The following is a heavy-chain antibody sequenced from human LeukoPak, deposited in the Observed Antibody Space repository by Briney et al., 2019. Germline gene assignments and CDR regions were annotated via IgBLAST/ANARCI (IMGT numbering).Heavy chain of an antibody. CDR2: IKEDGSEK. CDR1: GFTFSGYW. Sequence: GGSLRPSCAASGFTFSGYWMTWVRQAPGKGLEYVVNIKEDGSEKYYVDSVKGRFTISRDNTKNSLYLQMSSLRGDDTAVYYCAKVILGYCNGGHCYAHDYWGQGTLVTVSS. D-gene: IGHD2-15*01. J-gene: IGHJ4*02. V-gene: IGHV3-7*05. CDR3: AKVILGYCNGGHCYAHDY.